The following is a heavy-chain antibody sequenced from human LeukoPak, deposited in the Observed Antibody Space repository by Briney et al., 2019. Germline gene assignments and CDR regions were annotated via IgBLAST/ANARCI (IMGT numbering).Heavy chain of an antibody. CDR3: TTACGGDCYDY. J-gene: IGHJ4*02. CDR2: IKSKTDGGTT. CDR1: GFTFSNAW. D-gene: IGHD2-21*01. Sequence: GGSLRLSCAASGFTFSNAWMSWVRQAPGKGLGWVGRIKSKTDGGTTDYAAPVKGRFTISRDDSKNTLYLQMNSLKTEDTAVYYCTTACGGDCYDYWGQGTLVTVSS. V-gene: IGHV3-15*01.